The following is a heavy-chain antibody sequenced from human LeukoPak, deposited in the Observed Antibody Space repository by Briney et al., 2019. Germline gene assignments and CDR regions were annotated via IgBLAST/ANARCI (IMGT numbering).Heavy chain of an antibody. CDR2: IKSKTDGGTT. Sequence: GGSLRLSCAASGFTFSDAWMSWVRQAPGKGLDWIGRIKSKTDGGTTDYAAPVKGRFTISRDDSKNTLYLQMNSLKIEDTAVYYCTTVPASPPPDPWGQGTLVTVSS. V-gene: IGHV3-15*01. CDR3: TTVPASPPPDP. D-gene: IGHD2-2*01. CDR1: GFTFSDAW. J-gene: IGHJ5*02.